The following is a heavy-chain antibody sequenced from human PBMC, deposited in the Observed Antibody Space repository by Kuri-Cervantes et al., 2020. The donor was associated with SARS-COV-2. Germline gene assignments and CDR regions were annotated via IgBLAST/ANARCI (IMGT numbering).Heavy chain of an antibody. D-gene: IGHD3-10*01. CDR2: INAGNGDT. V-gene: IGHV1-3*01. CDR1: GLTFINYA. CDR3: AMYFYGSGNYHDTLDK. Sequence: GESLKISCKASGLTFINYAMHWVRQAPRQSLEWMGWINAGNGDTKFSQKFQGRVTITTDTSASTAYMDLSSLRSEDTAVYYCAMYFYGSGNYHDTLDKWGQGTLVTVSS. J-gene: IGHJ4*02.